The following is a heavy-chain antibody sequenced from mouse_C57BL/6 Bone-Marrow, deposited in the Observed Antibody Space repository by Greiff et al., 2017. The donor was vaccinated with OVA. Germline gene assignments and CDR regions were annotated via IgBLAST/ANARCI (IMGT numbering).Heavy chain of an antibody. CDR1: GYTFTDYE. V-gene: IGHV1-15*01. D-gene: IGHD1-1*01. Sequence: QVQLQQSGAELVRPGASVTLSCKASGYTFTDYEMHWVKQTPVHGLEWIGAIDPETGGTAYNQKFKGKAILTADKSSSTAYMELRSLTSEDSAVYYCNLYYPYGYFDVWGTGTTVTVSS. CDR3: NLYYPYGYFDV. CDR2: IDPETGGT. J-gene: IGHJ1*03.